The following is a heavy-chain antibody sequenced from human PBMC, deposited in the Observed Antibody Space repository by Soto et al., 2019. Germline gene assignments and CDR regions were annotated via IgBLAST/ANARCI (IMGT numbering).Heavy chain of an antibody. D-gene: IGHD3-22*01. CDR3: ARGGHDSSGYYYFSYY. J-gene: IGHJ4*02. Sequence: PSETLSLTCTVSGGSISSGDYYWSWIRQPPGKGLEWIGYIYYSGSTYYNPSLKSRVTISVDTSKNQFSLKLSSVTAADTAVYYCARGGHDSSGYYYFSYYWGQGTLVTVSS. CDR1: GGSISSGDYY. CDR2: IYYSGST. V-gene: IGHV4-30-4*01.